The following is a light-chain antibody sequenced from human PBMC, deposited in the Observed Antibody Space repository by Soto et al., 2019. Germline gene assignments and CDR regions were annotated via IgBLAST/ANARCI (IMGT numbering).Light chain of an antibody. CDR1: QSVSSY. Sequence: EIVLTQSPATLSLSPGERATLSCRASQSVSSYLAWYQQKPGQAPRLLIYDTSIRASGIPARFSGSGSGTEFTITINSLQAEDFAVYYCQQYNNWWTFGQGTKVDIK. J-gene: IGKJ1*01. CDR3: QQYNNWWT. CDR2: DTS. V-gene: IGKV3-15*01.